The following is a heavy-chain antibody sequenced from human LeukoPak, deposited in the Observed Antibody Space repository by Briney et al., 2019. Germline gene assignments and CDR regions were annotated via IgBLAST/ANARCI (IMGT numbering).Heavy chain of an antibody. V-gene: IGHV4-34*01. CDR2: INHSGST. J-gene: IGHJ4*02. D-gene: IGHD4-23*01. CDR1: GGSFSGYY. Sequence: SETLSLTCAVYGGSFSGYYWSWIRQPPGKGLEWIGEINHSGSTNHNPSLKSRVTISVDTSKNQFSLKLNSVTAADTALYYCARDGYGGIDYWGQGILVTVSS. CDR3: ARDGYGGIDY.